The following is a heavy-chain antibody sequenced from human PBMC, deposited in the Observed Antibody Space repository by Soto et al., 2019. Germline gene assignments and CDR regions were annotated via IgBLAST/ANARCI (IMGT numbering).Heavy chain of an antibody. CDR2: ISWNSGSI. D-gene: IGHD3-10*01. J-gene: IGHJ4*02. CDR1: GFTFDDYA. V-gene: IGHV3-9*01. CDR3: AKDRGRYGSGSYRNYFDY. Sequence: GGSLRLSCAASGFTFDDYAMHWVRQAPGKGLEWVSGISWNSGSIGYADSVKGRFTISRDNAKNSLYLQMNSLRAEDTALYYCAKDRGRYGSGSYRNYFDYWGQGTLVTVSS.